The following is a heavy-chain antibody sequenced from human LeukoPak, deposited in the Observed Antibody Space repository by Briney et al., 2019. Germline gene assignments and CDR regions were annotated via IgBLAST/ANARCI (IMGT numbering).Heavy chain of an antibody. CDR3: AKDTTPGAAAYWYFDL. Sequence: GGSLRLFCAASGFTFDDYAMHWVRQAPGKGLEWVTGISWNSGSIGYADSVKGRFTISRDNAKNSLYLQMNSLRAEDTALYYCAKDTTPGAAAYWYFDLWGRGTLVTVSS. J-gene: IGHJ2*01. D-gene: IGHD6-13*01. CDR1: GFTFDDYA. CDR2: ISWNSGSI. V-gene: IGHV3-9*01.